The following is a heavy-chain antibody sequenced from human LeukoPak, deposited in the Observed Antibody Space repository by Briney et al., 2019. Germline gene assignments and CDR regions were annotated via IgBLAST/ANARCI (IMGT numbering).Heavy chain of an antibody. CDR1: GDSFSDYY. J-gene: IGHJ5*02. D-gene: IGHD1-1*01. CDR2: IYYRGST. Sequence: SETLSLACTFSGDSFSDYYWTWVRRPPGGTLEWIGHIYYRGSTKYNPSLKNRVSISLDTSKNQVSLTLTSVTAADTAVYYCAGAMCWTSGPVELGWFDRWGQGTQVSVSS. V-gene: IGHV4-59*01. CDR3: AGAMCWTSGPVELGWFDR.